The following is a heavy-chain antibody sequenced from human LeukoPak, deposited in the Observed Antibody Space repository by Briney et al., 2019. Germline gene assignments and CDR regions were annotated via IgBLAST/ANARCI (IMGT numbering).Heavy chain of an antibody. D-gene: IGHD5-24*01. J-gene: IGHJ4*02. V-gene: IGHV3-7*01. CDR3: ARETPRRGETRDGYR. CDR2: IKEDGSET. CDR1: GFTFRNYW. Sequence: PGGSLRLSCAASGFTFRNYWMNWVRQAPGKGLECLANIKEDGSETYYADSVVGRFTISRDNAKNSLYLQMNSLRAEDTAVYYCARETPRRGETRDGYRWGQGTLVAVSS.